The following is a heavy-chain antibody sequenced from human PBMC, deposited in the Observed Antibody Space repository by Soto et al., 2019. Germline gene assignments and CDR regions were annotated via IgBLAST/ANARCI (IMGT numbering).Heavy chain of an antibody. J-gene: IGHJ5*02. V-gene: IGHV3-23*01. Sequence: EVQLLESGGGLVQPGGSLRLSCAASGFAFGAYAMTWVRQAPGKGLEWVSVISGAGGNTYYADSVKGRFTVSRDNSKKMLYLERNSLRVEDTAIYYCAKDPVPQLLPSWWFDPWGKGTRVTVSS. CDR3: AKDPVPQLLPSWWFDP. CDR1: GFAFGAYA. D-gene: IGHD2-2*01. CDR2: ISGAGGNT.